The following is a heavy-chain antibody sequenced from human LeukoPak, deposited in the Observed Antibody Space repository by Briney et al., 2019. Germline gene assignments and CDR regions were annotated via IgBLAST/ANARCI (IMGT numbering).Heavy chain of an antibody. J-gene: IGHJ6*02. CDR3: ARDGRYYYGMDV. Sequence: GGSLRLSCAASGFTFSSYNMNWVRQAPGKGLEWVSRINTDGSSTSYADSVKGRFTISRDNAKNTLYLQMNSLRAEDTAVYYCARDGRYYYGMDVWGQGTTVTVSS. D-gene: IGHD1-26*01. V-gene: IGHV3-74*01. CDR1: GFTFSSYN. CDR2: INTDGSST.